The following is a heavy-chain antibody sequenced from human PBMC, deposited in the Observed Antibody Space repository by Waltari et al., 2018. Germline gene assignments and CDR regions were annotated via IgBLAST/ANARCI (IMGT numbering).Heavy chain of an antibody. D-gene: IGHD2-2*01. J-gene: IGHJ5*02. Sequence: QLQLQESGPGLVKPSETLSLTCTVSGGSISSSSYYWGWIRQPPGKGLEWIGSIYYSGSTYYNPSLKSRVTISGDTSKNQCSLKLSSVTAADTAVYYCARHIVVVPAAMPGWFDPWGQEPWSPSPQ. CDR3: ARHIVVVPAAMPGWFDP. V-gene: IGHV4-39*07. CDR1: GGSISSSSYY. CDR2: IYYSGST.